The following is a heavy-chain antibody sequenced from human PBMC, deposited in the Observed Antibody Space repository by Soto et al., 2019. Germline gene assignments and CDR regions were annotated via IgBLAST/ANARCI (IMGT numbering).Heavy chain of an antibody. CDR3: ASEDPTYYYDNGGFYWEPDYQYYFDY. J-gene: IGHJ4*02. D-gene: IGHD3-22*01. CDR2: IYYSGTT. V-gene: IGHV4-39*01. Sequence: PSETLSLTCTVSGASISSSNYYWGWIRQPPGKGLEWIGSIYYSGTTYNNPSLKSRVTISVDTSKNQFSLELSSVTAADTAAYHCASEDPTYYYDNGGFYWEPDYQYYFDYWGQGTLVTVSS. CDR1: GASISSSNYY.